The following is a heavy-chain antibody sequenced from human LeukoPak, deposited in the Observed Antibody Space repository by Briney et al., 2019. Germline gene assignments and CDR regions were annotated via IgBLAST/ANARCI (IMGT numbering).Heavy chain of an antibody. D-gene: IGHD6-13*01. V-gene: IGHV3-23*01. CDR2: ISASGTDT. Sequence: GGSLRLSCTASGLSFSNYAMTWVRQAPGKGLEWASVISASGTDTYYADSVKGRFTISRDNSQNTLYLHMNSLRAEDTAVYYCAKDQTAAVGQLDYWGQGTVVAVSS. CDR3: AKDQTAAVGQLDY. CDR1: GLSFSNYA. J-gene: IGHJ4*02.